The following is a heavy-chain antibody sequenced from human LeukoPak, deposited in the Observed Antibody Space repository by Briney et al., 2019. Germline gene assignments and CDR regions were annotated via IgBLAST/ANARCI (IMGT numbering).Heavy chain of an antibody. J-gene: IGHJ1*01. CDR3: ARDQIASSGWYAEYFQH. CDR2: INPSGGST. V-gene: IGHV1-46*01. Sequence: ASVKVSCKASGYTFTSYYMHWLRQAPGQGLEWMGIINPSGGSTSYARKSQGRVTMTRDTSTSTVYMELSSLRSEDTAVYYCARDQIASSGWYAEYFQHWGQGTLVTVSS. D-gene: IGHD6-19*01. CDR1: GYTFTSYY.